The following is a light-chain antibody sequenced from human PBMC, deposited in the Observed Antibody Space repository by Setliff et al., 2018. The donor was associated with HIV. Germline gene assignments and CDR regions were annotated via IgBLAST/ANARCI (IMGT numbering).Light chain of an antibody. CDR3: QSYDRSLSGWA. CDR2: GNN. V-gene: IGLV1-40*01. J-gene: IGLJ2*01. Sequence: QSALAQPPSVSGAPGQRVTISCTGSSSNIGAGYDVNWYHQLPGTAPKLLIYGNNNRPSGVPDRFSGSKSATSASLAITGLQAEDEADYYCQSYDRSLSGWALGGGTKVTVL. CDR1: SSNIGAGYD.